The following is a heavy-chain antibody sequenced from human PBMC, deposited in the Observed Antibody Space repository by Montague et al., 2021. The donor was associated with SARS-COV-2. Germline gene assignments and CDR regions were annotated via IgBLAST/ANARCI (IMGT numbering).Heavy chain of an antibody. CDR1: GGSFSGYY. V-gene: IGHV4-34*01. CDR3: ARGRGTALFRRVYFGMDV. Sequence: SETLSLTCAVYGGSFSGYYWSWIRQPPGKGLEWIGEISHSGSTNYNPSPKSRVTISVDTSTNQFSLKLSCVTAAATAAYYCARGRGTALFRRVYFGMDVWGQGTTVTVSS. D-gene: IGHD1-1*01. CDR2: ISHSGST. J-gene: IGHJ6*02.